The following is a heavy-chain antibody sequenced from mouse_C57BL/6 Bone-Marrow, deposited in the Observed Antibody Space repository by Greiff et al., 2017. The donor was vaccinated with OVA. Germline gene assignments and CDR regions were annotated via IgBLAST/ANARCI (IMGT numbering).Heavy chain of an antibody. CDR3: ARDGGPYFDV. D-gene: IGHD2-3*01. CDR1: GFTFSDYG. CDR2: ISNLAYSI. J-gene: IGHJ1*03. Sequence: EVMLVESGGGLVQPGGSLKLSCAASGFTFSDYGMAWVRQAPRKGPEWVAFISNLAYSIYYADTVTGRFPISRENAKNTLYLEMSSLRSEDTAMYYCARDGGPYFDVWGTGTTVTVSS. V-gene: IGHV5-15*01.